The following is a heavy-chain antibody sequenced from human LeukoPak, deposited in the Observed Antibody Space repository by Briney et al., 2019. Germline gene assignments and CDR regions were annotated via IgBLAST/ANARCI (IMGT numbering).Heavy chain of an antibody. CDR2: ISSSSSYI. J-gene: IGHJ6*02. CDR3: ARPRGYCSSTSCYYYYYYGMDV. D-gene: IGHD2-2*01. V-gene: IGHV3-21*01. Sequence: GGSLRLSCAASGFTFSSYSMNWVRQAPGKGLEWVSSISSSSSYIYYADSVKGRFTISRDNAKNSLYLHINSLRAEDTAVYYCARPRGYCSSTSCYYYYYYGMDVWGQGTTVTVSS. CDR1: GFTFSSYS.